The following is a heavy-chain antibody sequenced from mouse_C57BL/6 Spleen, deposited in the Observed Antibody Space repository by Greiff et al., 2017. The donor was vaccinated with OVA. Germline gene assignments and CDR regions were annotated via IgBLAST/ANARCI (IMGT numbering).Heavy chain of an antibody. V-gene: IGHV1-69*01. J-gene: IGHJ2*01. Sequence: QVQLQQPGAELVMPGASVKLSCKASGYTFTSYWMHWVKQRPGQGLAWIGEIDPSDSYTNYNQKFKGKSTLTVDKSSSTAYMQLSSLTSEDSAVYYCARGGVARYFDYWGQGTTLTVSS. CDR2: IDPSDSYT. CDR3: ARGGVARYFDY. D-gene: IGHD1-1*02. CDR1: GYTFTSYW.